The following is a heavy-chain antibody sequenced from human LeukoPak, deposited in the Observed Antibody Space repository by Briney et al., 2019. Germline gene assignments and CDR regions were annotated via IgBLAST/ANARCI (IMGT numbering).Heavy chain of an antibody. CDR3: ARDIGSGAVGYGMDV. Sequence: GRSLRLSCAASGFTFSTHAMHWVHQAPGKGLEWGAFISYDATKKTYTDSVKGRFTISRDNSQNTLYLQMNSLRAEDTAVYYCARDIGSGAVGYGMDVWGQGTTVTVSS. CDR2: ISYDATKK. CDR1: GFTFSTHA. J-gene: IGHJ6*02. D-gene: IGHD3-10*01. V-gene: IGHV3-30*04.